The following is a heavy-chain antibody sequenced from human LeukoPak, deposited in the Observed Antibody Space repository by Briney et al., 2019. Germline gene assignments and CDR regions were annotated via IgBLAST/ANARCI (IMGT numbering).Heavy chain of an antibody. CDR1: GFTFSSYS. J-gene: IGHJ5*02. D-gene: IGHD5-12*01. CDR2: ISSSSSYI. CDR3: ARDSVVATIVDWFDP. Sequence: GGSLRLSCAASGFTFSSYSMNWVRQAPGKGLEWVSSISSSSSYIYYADSEKGRFTISRDNAKNSLYLQMNSLRAEDTAVYYCARDSVVATIVDWFDPWGQGTLVTVSS. V-gene: IGHV3-21*01.